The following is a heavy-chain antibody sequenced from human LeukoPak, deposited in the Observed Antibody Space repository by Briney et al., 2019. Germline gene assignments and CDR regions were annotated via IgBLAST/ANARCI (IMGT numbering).Heavy chain of an antibody. CDR3: ARLGGTWDPADY. CDR2: MSPNSGNT. J-gene: IGHJ4*02. CDR1: GYSFTSYD. D-gene: IGHD3-16*01. Sequence: ASVKVSCKASGYSFTSYDINWVRQATGQGLEWMGWMSPNSGNTGYTQKFQGRVTMTRNTSISTAYMELRSLRSEDTAVYYCARLGGTWDPADYWGQGTLVTVSS. V-gene: IGHV1-8*01.